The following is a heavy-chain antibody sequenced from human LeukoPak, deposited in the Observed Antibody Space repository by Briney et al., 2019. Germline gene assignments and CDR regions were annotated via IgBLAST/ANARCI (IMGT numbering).Heavy chain of an antibody. D-gene: IGHD2-2*01. CDR3: AKDIVVVPAAIGYYYYYGMDV. J-gene: IGHJ6*02. Sequence: GGSLRLSCAASGFTFSSYGIHWVRQAPGKGLEWVAVISYDGSNKYYADSVRGRFTISRDNSKNTLYLQMNSLGAEDTAVYYCAKDIVVVPAAIGYYYYYGMDVWGQGTTVTVSS. V-gene: IGHV3-30*18. CDR1: GFTFSSYG. CDR2: ISYDGSNK.